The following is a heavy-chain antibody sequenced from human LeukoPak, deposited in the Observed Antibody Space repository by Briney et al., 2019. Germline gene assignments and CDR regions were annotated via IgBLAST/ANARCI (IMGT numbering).Heavy chain of an antibody. Sequence: GGSLRLSCAASGFTFSSYDMSWVRQAPGKGLEWVSVISDSGGSIHYADSVKGRFTISRDNSKNTLYLQMTSLRAEDTAVYYCAELGITMIGGVWGKGTTVTISS. CDR3: AELGITMIGGV. V-gene: IGHV3-23*01. D-gene: IGHD3-10*02. J-gene: IGHJ6*04. CDR1: GFTFSSYD. CDR2: ISDSGGSI.